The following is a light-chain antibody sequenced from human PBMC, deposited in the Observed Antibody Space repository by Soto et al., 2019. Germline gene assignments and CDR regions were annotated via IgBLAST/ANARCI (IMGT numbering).Light chain of an antibody. CDR2: GAS. Sequence: EIVLTQSPGTLSLSPGERATLSCRASQSVSSTYLAWYQQKPGQAPRLLIYGASSRATGIPDRFRGSGSGTDFTLTISRLEPEDLALYYCHQYGSSPWTFGQGTKVEIK. CDR3: HQYGSSPWT. CDR1: QSVSSTY. J-gene: IGKJ1*01. V-gene: IGKV3-20*01.